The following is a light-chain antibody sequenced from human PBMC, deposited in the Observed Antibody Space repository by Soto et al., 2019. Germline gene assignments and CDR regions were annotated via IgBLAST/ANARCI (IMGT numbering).Light chain of an antibody. CDR3: QQYGSSGT. Sequence: EIVLTHSPATLSLSPGEGATLSCRASQSINTYLAWYQQKPGQAPRVLIYDASNRATGIPARFSGSGSGTDFTLTISRLEPEDFAVYYCQQYGSSGTFGQGTKV. CDR2: DAS. J-gene: IGKJ1*01. V-gene: IGKV3-20*01. CDR1: QSINTY.